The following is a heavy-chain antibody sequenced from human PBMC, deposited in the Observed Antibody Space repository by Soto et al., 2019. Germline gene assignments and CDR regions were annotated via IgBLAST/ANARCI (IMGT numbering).Heavy chain of an antibody. CDR3: ARGLPAAIGTPYYYGMDG. Sequence: SETLSLTCAVYGGSFSGYYWSWIRQPPGKGLEWIGEINHSGSTNYNPSLKSRVTISVDTSKNQFSLKLSSVTAADTAVYYCARGLPAAIGTPYYYGMDGWGQGTTVTVSS. CDR1: GGSFSGYY. V-gene: IGHV4-34*01. D-gene: IGHD2-2*02. J-gene: IGHJ6*02. CDR2: INHSGST.